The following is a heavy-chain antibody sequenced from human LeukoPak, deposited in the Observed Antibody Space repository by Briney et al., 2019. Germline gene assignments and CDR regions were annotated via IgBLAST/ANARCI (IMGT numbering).Heavy chain of an antibody. J-gene: IGHJ3*02. CDR1: GFTVSSNY. V-gene: IGHV3-66*01. CDR2: IYSGGST. CDR3: ASSHRSQAFDI. Sequence: GGSLRLSCAASGFTVSSNYMSWVRQAPGKGLEWVSVIYSGGSTYYADSMKGRFTISRDNAKNALHLQMNSLRAEDTAVYYCASSHRSQAFDIWGQGTMVTVSS.